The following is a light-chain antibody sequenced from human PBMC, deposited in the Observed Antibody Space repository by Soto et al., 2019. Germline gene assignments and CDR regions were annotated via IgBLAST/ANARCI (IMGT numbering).Light chain of an antibody. J-gene: IGKJ5*01. CDR2: GAS. CDR1: QSVSSN. Sequence: EIVVTQSPATLSVSPGERATLSCRASQSVSSNLGWYQQKPGQAPRLLIYGASTRATGIPARFSGSGSGTEFTLTISSLQAEDSAVYYCQQYYNWPRTFGQGTRLEIK. V-gene: IGKV3-15*01. CDR3: QQYYNWPRT.